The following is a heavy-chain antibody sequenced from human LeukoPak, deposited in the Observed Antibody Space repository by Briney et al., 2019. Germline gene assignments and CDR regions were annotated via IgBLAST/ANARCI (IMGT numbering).Heavy chain of an antibody. Sequence: SETLSLTCTVSGGSISSGDYYWSWIRQPPGKGLEWIGYIYYSGSTYYYPSLKSQVTISVDTSKNQFSLKLSSVTAADTAVYYCAQGGDYSSSSVFDYWGQGTLVTVSS. V-gene: IGHV4-30-4*08. CDR2: IYYSGST. J-gene: IGHJ4*02. CDR1: GGSISSGDYY. D-gene: IGHD6-6*01. CDR3: AQGGDYSSSSVFDY.